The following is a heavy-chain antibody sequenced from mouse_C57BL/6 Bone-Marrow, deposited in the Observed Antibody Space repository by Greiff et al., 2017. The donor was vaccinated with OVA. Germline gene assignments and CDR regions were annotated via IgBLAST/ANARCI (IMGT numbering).Heavy chain of an antibody. CDR1: GYTFTSYW. CDR2: IDPSDSET. CDR3: ARYGGTGPGY. D-gene: IGHD1-1*02. J-gene: IGHJ2*01. Sequence: QVQLQQPGAELVRPGSSVKLSCKASGYTFTSYWMHWVKQRPIQGLEWIGNIDPSDSETHYNQKFKDKATLTVDKSSSTAYMQLSSLASEDSAVYYCARYGGTGPGYWGQGTTLTVSS. V-gene: IGHV1-52*01.